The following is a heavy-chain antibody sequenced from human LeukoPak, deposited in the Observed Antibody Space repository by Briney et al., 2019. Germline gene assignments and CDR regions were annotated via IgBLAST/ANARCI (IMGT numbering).Heavy chain of an antibody. J-gene: IGHJ4*02. D-gene: IGHD3-3*01. CDR1: GFTFSSYA. CDR2: IKQDGSEK. CDR3: AREDAGGPYDLDY. V-gene: IGHV3-7*01. Sequence: AGGSLRLSCAASGFTFSSYAMSWVRQAPGKGLEWVANIKQDGSEKYYVDSVKGRFTISRDNAKNSLYLQMNSLRAEDTAVYYCAREDAGGPYDLDYWGQGTLVTVSS.